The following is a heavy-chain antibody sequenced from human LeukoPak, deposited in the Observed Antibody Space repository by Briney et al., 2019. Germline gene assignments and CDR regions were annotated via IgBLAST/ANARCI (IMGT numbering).Heavy chain of an antibody. J-gene: IGHJ6*02. D-gene: IGHD3-22*01. Sequence: GASVKVSCKVSGYTLTELSMHWVRQAPGKGLEWMGGFDPEDGETIYAQKFQGRVTMTEDTSTDTAYMELSSLRSEDTAVYYCATEKRYYDSGRYYYYYYGMDVWGQGTTVTVSS. V-gene: IGHV1-24*01. CDR2: FDPEDGET. CDR3: ATEKRYYDSGRYYYYYYGMDV. CDR1: GYTLTELS.